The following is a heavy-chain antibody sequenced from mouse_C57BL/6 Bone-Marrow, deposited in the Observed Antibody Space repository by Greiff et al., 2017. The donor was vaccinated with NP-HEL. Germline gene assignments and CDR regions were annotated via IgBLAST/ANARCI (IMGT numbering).Heavy chain of an antibody. CDR3: ARNPRIYGRGY. J-gene: IGHJ2*01. CDR1: GYTFTSYW. CDR2: IHPNSGST. D-gene: IGHD1-1*01. Sequence: QVQLQQPGAELVKPGASVKLSCKASGYTFTSYWMHWVKQRPGQGLEWIGMIHPNSGSTNYNEKFKSKATLTVDKSSSTAYMQLSSLTSEDSAVYYCARNPRIYGRGYWGQGTTLTVSS. V-gene: IGHV1-64*01.